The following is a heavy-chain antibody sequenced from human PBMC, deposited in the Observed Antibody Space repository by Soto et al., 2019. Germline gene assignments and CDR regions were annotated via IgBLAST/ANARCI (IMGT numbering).Heavy chain of an antibody. CDR3: XXXXXXXAAGPFDY. D-gene: IGHD6-13*01. CDR2: IYYSGST. V-gene: IGHV4-31*03. J-gene: IGHJ4*02. Sequence: SETLSLTCTVSGGSISSGGYYWSWIRQHPGKGLEWIGYIYYSGSTYYNPSLKSRVTISVDTSKNQFSLKLSSVTAADTAVYYXXXXXXXXAAGPFDYWGQXTLVTVS. CDR1: GGSISSGGYY.